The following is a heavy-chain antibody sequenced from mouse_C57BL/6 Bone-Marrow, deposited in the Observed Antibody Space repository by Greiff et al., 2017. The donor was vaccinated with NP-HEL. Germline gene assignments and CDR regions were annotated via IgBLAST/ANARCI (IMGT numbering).Heavy chain of an antibody. CDR1: GFTFSDYY. Sequence: EVQLVESEGGLVQPGSSMKLSCTASGFTFSDYYMAWVRQVPEKGLEWVANINYDGSSTYYLDSLKSRFIISRDNAKNILYLQMSSLKSEDTATYYCARGGYDYDGGFAYWGQGTLVTVSA. D-gene: IGHD2-4*01. V-gene: IGHV5-16*01. CDR3: ARGGYDYDGGFAY. J-gene: IGHJ3*01. CDR2: INYDGSST.